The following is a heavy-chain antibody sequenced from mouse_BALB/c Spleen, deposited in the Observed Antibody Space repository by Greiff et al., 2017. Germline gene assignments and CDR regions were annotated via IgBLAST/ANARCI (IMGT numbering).Heavy chain of an antibody. CDR2: ISSGGSYT. Sequence: EVKLVESGGGLVKPGGSLKLSCAASGFTFSSYAMSWVRQTPEKRLEWVATISSGGSYTYYPDSVKGRFTISRDNAKNTLYLQMSSLRSEDTAMYYCARHVDYGNYAAMDYWGQGTSVTVSS. J-gene: IGHJ4*01. CDR3: ARHVDYGNYAAMDY. CDR1: GFTFSSYA. D-gene: IGHD2-1*01. V-gene: IGHV5-9-3*01.